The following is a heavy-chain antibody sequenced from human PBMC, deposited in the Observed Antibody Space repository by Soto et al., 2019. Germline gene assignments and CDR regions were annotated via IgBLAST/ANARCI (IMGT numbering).Heavy chain of an antibody. V-gene: IGHV3-33*01. D-gene: IGHD6-19*01. Sequence: QVQLVESGGGVVQPGRSLRLSCAASGFTFSSYGMHWVRQAPGKGLEWVAVIWYDGSDKYYADSVKGRFTISRNNXXNTLYLQMNSLRAEDTAVYYCVSDAQAVAAYYFDCWGQGTLVTVSS. CDR3: VSDAQAVAAYYFDC. J-gene: IGHJ4*02. CDR2: IWYDGSDK. CDR1: GFTFSSYG.